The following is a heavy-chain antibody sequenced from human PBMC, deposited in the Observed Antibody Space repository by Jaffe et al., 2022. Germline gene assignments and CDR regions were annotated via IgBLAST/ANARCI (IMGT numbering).Heavy chain of an antibody. CDR1: GFTFSSYW. Sequence: EVQLVESGGGLVQPGGSLRLSCAASGFTFSSYWMSWVRQAPGKGLEWVANIKQDGSEKYYVDSVKGRFTISRDNAKNSLYLQMNSLRAEDTAVYYCARDFVLVTSLLWFGESLGHYFDYWGQGTLVTVSS. CDR3: ARDFVLVTSLLWFGESLGHYFDY. D-gene: IGHD3-10*01. J-gene: IGHJ4*02. V-gene: IGHV3-7*05. CDR2: IKQDGSEK.